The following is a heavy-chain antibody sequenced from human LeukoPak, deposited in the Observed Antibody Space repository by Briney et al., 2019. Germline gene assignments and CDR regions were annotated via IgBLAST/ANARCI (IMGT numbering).Heavy chain of an antibody. Sequence: GASVKVSCKASGDTFTGYYMHWVRQAPGQGLEWMGWINPNSGGTNYAQKFQGRVTMTRDTSISTAYMELSRLRSDDTAVYYCARGVVVVAATGLFDYWGQGTLVTVSS. D-gene: IGHD2-15*01. CDR2: INPNSGGT. V-gene: IGHV1-2*02. J-gene: IGHJ4*02. CDR1: GDTFTGYY. CDR3: ARGVVVVAATGLFDY.